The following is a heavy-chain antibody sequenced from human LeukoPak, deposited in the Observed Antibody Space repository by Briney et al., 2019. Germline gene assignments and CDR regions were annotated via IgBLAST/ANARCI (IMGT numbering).Heavy chain of an antibody. CDR3: ARLQLRAYYMDV. V-gene: IGHV4-31*03. CDR1: GGSISSGGYY. CDR2: IYYSGST. Sequence: SETLSLTCTVSGGSISSGGYYWSWIRQHPGKGLEWIGYIYYSGSTYYNPSLKSRVTISIDTSKNQFSLKLSSVTAADTAVYYCARLQLRAYYMDVWGKGTTVTVSS. D-gene: IGHD1-7*01. J-gene: IGHJ6*03.